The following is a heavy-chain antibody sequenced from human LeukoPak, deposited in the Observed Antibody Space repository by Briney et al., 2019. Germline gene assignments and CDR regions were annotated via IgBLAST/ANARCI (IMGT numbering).Heavy chain of an antibody. CDR1: GFTFSSYG. V-gene: IGHV3-30*18. CDR3: AKGLLATRSYFDY. J-gene: IGHJ4*02. CDR2: ISYDGSNK. Sequence: PGGSLRLSCAASGFTFSSYGMHWVRQAQGKGLVWVAVISYDGSNKYYADSVKGRFTIPRDNSKNTLYLQMNSLRAEDTAVYYCAKGLLATRSYFDYWGQGTLVTVSS. D-gene: IGHD5-12*01.